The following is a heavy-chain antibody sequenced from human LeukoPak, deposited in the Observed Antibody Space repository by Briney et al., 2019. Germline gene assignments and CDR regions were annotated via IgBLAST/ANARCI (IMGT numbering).Heavy chain of an antibody. CDR1: GGSISSHY. D-gene: IGHD5-24*01. CDR3: ARGIDGYNS. J-gene: IGHJ4*02. CDR2: IYYSGST. Sequence: PSETLSLTCTVSGGSISSHYWSWIRQPPGKGLEWIGYIYYSGSTKYNPSLRSRVTISVDTSKNQFSLKLTSVTAADTAVYYCARGIDGYNSWGQGTLVTVSS. V-gene: IGHV4-59*11.